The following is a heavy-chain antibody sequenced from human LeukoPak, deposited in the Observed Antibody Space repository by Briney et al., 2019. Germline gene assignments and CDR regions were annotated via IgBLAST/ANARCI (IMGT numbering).Heavy chain of an antibody. CDR1: GGTFSSYA. CDR2: IIPIFGTA. D-gene: IGHD2-15*01. Sequence: SVKVSCKASGGTFSSYAISWVRQAPGQGLEWMGGIIPIFGTANYAQKFQGRVTITADESTSTACMELSSLRSEDTAVYYCARGLVRDCSGGSCYTRDYWGQGTLVTVSS. J-gene: IGHJ4*02. V-gene: IGHV1-69*13. CDR3: ARGLVRDCSGGSCYTRDY.